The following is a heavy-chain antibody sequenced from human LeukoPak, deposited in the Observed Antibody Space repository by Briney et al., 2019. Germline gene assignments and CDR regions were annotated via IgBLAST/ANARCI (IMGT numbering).Heavy chain of an antibody. Sequence: GGSLRLSCAASGFTFSRFWMTWVRQTPGKGLEWVATIKQDGSEKYYLDSVKGRFSISRDNAKNSLYLQMNSLRAEDTAVYYCARDGFSSGYPYDAFDIWGQGTMVTVSS. V-gene: IGHV3-7*05. CDR1: GFTFSRFW. J-gene: IGHJ3*02. D-gene: IGHD3-22*01. CDR3: ARDGFSSGYPYDAFDI. CDR2: IKQDGSEK.